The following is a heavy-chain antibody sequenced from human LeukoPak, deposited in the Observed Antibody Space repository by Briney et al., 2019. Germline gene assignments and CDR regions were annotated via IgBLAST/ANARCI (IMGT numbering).Heavy chain of an antibody. CDR3: ARDGLRDFWSGYNFDY. V-gene: IGHV3-7*01. J-gene: IGHJ4*02. Sequence: GGSLRLSCAASGFTVSSNYMSWVRQAPGKGLEWVADIKQDGSEKYYVDSVKGRFTISRDNAKNSLYLQMNSLRAEDTAVYYCARDGLRDFWSGYNFDYWGQGTLVTVSS. CDR2: IKQDGSEK. D-gene: IGHD3-3*01. CDR1: GFTVSSNY.